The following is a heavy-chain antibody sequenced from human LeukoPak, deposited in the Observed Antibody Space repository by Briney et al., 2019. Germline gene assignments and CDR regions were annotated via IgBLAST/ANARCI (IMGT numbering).Heavy chain of an antibody. CDR3: AKVGIVVGGDYYDY. V-gene: IGHV3-23*01. Sequence: GGSLRLSCATSGFTFSINAMSWVCQAPGRGLEWVSVISDSGDSTNYADSVKGRFTISRDNSKNTVYLQMNSLRVEDTAVYYCAKVGIVVGGDYYDYWGQGTLVTVSS. J-gene: IGHJ4*02. CDR1: GFTFSINA. D-gene: IGHD3-22*01. CDR2: ISDSGDST.